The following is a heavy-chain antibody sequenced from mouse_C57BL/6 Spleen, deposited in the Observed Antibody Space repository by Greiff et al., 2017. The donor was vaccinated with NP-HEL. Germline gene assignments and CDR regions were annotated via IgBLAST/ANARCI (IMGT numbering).Heavy chain of an antibody. CDR3: ARSPPYDSYQGDY. V-gene: IGHV1-4*01. CDR2: INPSSGYT. D-gene: IGHD2-3*01. CDR1: GYTFTSYT. J-gene: IGHJ2*01. Sequence: QVQLQQSGAELARPGASVKMSCKASGYTFTSYTMHWVKQRPGQGLEWIGYINPSSGYTKYNQKFKDKATLTADKSSSTAYMQLSSLTSMDSAVYYYARSPPYDSYQGDYWGQGTTLTVSS.